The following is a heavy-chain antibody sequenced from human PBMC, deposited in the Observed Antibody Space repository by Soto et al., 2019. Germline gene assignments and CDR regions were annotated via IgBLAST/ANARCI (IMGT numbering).Heavy chain of an antibody. V-gene: IGHV4-59*12. Sequence: QVQLQESGPGLVKPSETLSLTCSVSGGSISNYYWSWIRQPPGKGLEWLGYIYFSGSSTYNPSLKRRLSMAVDTSRTQVYMNLTSVTSADTAVYYSVRAGLQLVRFDYWGQGALVTVSS. J-gene: IGHJ4*02. CDR2: IYFSGSS. CDR3: VRAGLQLVRFDY. D-gene: IGHD6-13*01. CDR1: GGSISNYY.